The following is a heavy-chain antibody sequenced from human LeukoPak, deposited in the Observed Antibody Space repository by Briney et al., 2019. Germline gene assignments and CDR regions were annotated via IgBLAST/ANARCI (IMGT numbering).Heavy chain of an antibody. D-gene: IGHD6-19*01. CDR3: ARAAHIAVAGTGGVDY. J-gene: IGHJ4*02. Sequence: SETLSLTCAVSGDSISGYYWSWIRQPPGKGLEWIGFAYHSGSTTRNPSLESRVTISVDTSKNQFSLKLSSVTAADTAVYYCARAAHIAVAGTGGVDYWGQGTLVTVSS. V-gene: IGHV4-59*12. CDR1: GDSISGYY. CDR2: AYHSGST.